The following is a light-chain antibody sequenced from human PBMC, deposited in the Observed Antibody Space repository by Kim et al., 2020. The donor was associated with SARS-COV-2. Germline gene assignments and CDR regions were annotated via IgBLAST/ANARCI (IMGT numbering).Light chain of an antibody. Sequence: SGSLGDRVTITCQASEDIRNYLSWYQLKPGRALKLLIHDASNLETGVPSRFSGSGSGTDFVFTINSLQPEDIATYYCQQYHSVPFTFGQGTKLEI. V-gene: IGKV1-33*01. J-gene: IGKJ2*01. CDR2: DAS. CDR3: QQYHSVPFT. CDR1: EDIRNY.